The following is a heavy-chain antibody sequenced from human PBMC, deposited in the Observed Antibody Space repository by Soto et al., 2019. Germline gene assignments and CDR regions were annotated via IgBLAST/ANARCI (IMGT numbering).Heavy chain of an antibody. V-gene: IGHV4-34*01. CDR2: INHSGST. CDR3: ARRRRIGYSYGPFAP. CDR1: DGSFRGYY. D-gene: IGHD5-18*01. Sequence: SXTMSLTYSVYDGSFRGYYWSWIRQPPGKGLEWIGEINHSGSTNYNPSLKSRVTISVDTSKNQFSLKLSSVTAADTAVYYCARRRRIGYSYGPFAPWGQGTLVTVSS. J-gene: IGHJ5*02.